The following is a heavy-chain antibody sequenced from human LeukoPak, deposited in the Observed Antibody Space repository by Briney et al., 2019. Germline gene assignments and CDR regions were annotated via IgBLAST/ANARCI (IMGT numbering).Heavy chain of an antibody. D-gene: IGHD3-10*01. CDR3: AREDYGSGSYDY. Sequence: ASVKVSCKASGYTFTSYYMHWVRQAPGQGLEWMGIINPSGGSTSYARKFQGRVTMTRDTSISTAYMELSRLRSDDTAVYYCAREDYGSGSYDYWGQGTLVTVSS. CDR2: INPSGGST. V-gene: IGHV1-46*01. CDR1: GYTFTSYY. J-gene: IGHJ4*02.